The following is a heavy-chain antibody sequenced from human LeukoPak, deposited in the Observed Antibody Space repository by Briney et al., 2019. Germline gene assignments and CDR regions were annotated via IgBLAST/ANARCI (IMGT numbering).Heavy chain of an antibody. J-gene: IGHJ4*02. CDR2: INPSSSDK. CDR3: ARAAYSSGPDY. V-gene: IGHV3-48*01. CDR1: GFTFSTYS. D-gene: IGHD6-19*01. Sequence: GGSLRLSCAASGFTFSTYSMNWVRQAPGKGLKWVSYINPSSSDKYYTDSVKGRFTISRDNAKNSLFLQLHGLRAEDTAVYYCARAAYSSGPDYWGQGTLVTVSS.